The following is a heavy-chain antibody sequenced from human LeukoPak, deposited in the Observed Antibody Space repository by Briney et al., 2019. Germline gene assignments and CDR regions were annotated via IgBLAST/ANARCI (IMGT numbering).Heavy chain of an antibody. CDR3: ARGLGNYGY. CDR2: IYTSGST. CDR1: GGSISSCY. J-gene: IGHJ4*02. D-gene: IGHD5-12*01. Sequence: PSETLSLTCTVSGGSISSCYWSWIRQPAGKGLKWIGRIYTSGSTNYNPSLKSRVTISVDKSKNQFSLKLSSVTAADTAVYYCARGLGNYGYWGQGTLVTVSS. V-gene: IGHV4-4*07.